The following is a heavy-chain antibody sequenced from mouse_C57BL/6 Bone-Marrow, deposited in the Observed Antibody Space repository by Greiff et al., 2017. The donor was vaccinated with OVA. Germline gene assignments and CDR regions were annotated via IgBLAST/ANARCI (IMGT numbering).Heavy chain of an antibody. J-gene: IGHJ2*01. V-gene: IGHV5-16*01. Sequence: EVQRVESEGGLVQPGSSMKLSCTASGFTFSDYYMAWVRQVPEKGLEWVANINYDGSSTYYLDSLKSRFIISRDNAKNILYLQMSSLKSEDTATYYCARDRGYYDYDREYYFDYWGQGTTLTVSS. D-gene: IGHD2-4*01. CDR2: INYDGSST. CDR1: GFTFSDYY. CDR3: ARDRGYYDYDREYYFDY.